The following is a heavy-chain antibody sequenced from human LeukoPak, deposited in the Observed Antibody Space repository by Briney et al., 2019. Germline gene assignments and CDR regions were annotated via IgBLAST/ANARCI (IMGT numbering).Heavy chain of an antibody. CDR3: ARDGSGWYGKFDP. Sequence: SETLSLTCAVYGGSFSGYYWSWIRQPPGKGLEWIGYIYYSGSSKYNPSLKSRVTISVDTSKNQLSLKVSSVTAADTAVYYCARDGSGWYGKFDPWGQGTLVTVSS. CDR2: IYYSGSS. V-gene: IGHV4-59*01. D-gene: IGHD6-19*01. CDR1: GGSFSGYY. J-gene: IGHJ5*02.